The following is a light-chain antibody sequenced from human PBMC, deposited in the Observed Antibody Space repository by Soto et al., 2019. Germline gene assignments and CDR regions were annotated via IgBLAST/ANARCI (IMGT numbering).Light chain of an antibody. CDR2: GAS. CDR3: QQYSASPSIT. CDR1: QSVSSY. Sequence: EIVLTQSPATLSFSPGERATLSCRASQSVSSYLAWYQQKPGQAPRLLIYGASTRSTGVPDRFSGSGSGTDFTLTIRRLEPEDFAVYYCQQYSASPSITFGQGTRLEIK. J-gene: IGKJ5*01. V-gene: IGKV3-20*01.